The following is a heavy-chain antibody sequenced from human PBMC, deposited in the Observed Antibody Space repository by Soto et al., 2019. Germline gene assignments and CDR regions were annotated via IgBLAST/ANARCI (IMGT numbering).Heavy chain of an antibody. J-gene: IGHJ6*02. V-gene: IGHV1-69*01. CDR3: ARVGTSTVIPLYGMDV. Sequence: QVQLVQSGAEVKKPGSSVKVSCKASGGTFSSYAISWVRQAPGQGLEWMGGIIPIFGTANYAQKFQGRVTLPADETTSTANMELSSLRSEDTAVYYCARVGTSTVIPLYGMDVWGQGTTVTVSS. CDR1: GGTFSSYA. CDR2: IIPIFGTA. D-gene: IGHD4-17*01.